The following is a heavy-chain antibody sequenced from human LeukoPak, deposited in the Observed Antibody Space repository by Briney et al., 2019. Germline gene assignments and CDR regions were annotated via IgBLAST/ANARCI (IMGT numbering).Heavy chain of an antibody. V-gene: IGHV3-23*01. D-gene: IGHD5-18*01. CDR1: GFTFSSYA. J-gene: IGHJ4*02. Sequence: GGSLRLSCAASGFTFSSYAMSWVRQAPGKGLEWVSAISGSGGSTYYADSVKGRFTISRDNSKNTLYLQMNSLRAEDTAVYYCARKVAVAMDLDYWGQGTLVTVSS. CDR3: ARKVAVAMDLDY. CDR2: ISGSGGST.